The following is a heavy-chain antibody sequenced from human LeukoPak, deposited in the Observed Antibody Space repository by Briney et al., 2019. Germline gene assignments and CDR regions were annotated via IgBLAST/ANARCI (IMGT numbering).Heavy chain of an antibody. CDR1: GGSISSSSYY. CDR2: IYYSGST. CDR3: ARMYYDILTGYPYNWFDP. V-gene: IGHV4-39*01. D-gene: IGHD3-9*01. J-gene: IGHJ5*02. Sequence: TSETLSLTCTVSGGSISSSSYYWGWIRQPPGKGLEWIGSIYYSGSTYYNPSLKSRVTISVDTSKNQFSLKLSSVTAADTAVYYCARMYYDILTGYPYNWFDPWGQGTLVTVSS.